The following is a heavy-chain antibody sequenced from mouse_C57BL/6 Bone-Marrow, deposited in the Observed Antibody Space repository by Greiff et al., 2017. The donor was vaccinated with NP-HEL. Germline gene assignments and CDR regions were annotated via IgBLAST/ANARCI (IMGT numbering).Heavy chain of an antibody. V-gene: IGHV5-16*02. CDR2: INYDGSST. D-gene: IGHD2-4*01. CDR3: ARHDWDWYLDV. J-gene: IGHJ1*03. Sequence: EVKLVESEGGLVQPGSSMKLSCTASGFTFSDYYMAWVRQVPEKGLEWVANINYDGSSTYYLVSLKSRFIISRDNAKNTLYLQMSNMKSEDTAMYYCARHDWDWYLDVWGTGTTVTVSS. CDR1: GFTFSDYY.